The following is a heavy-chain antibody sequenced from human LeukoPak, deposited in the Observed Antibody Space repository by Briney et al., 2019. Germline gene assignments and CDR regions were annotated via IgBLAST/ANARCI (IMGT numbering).Heavy chain of an antibody. V-gene: IGHV3-74*01. Sequence: GGSLTLSCAASGFTFSSYWMHWVRQAPGKGLVWVSRINSDGSSTSYADSVKGRFTISRDNAKNTLYLQMNSLRAEDTAVYYCASQYYDFWSGLHAFDIWGQGTMVTVSS. D-gene: IGHD3-3*01. CDR3: ASQYYDFWSGLHAFDI. J-gene: IGHJ3*02. CDR2: INSDGSST. CDR1: GFTFSSYW.